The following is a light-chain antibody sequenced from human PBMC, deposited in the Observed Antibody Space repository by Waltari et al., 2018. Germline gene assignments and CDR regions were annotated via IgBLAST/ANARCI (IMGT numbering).Light chain of an antibody. CDR1: SSDIGNYNL. CDR2: DVY. J-gene: IGLJ3*02. V-gene: IGLV2-23*02. CDR3: SSYAGSAISV. Sequence: QSALTQTATVSGSPGQSITISCSGTSSDIGNYNLFSWYQQHPGKAPTLIIYDVYKLPSGVSNRFSGSKSGNTAFLAISGLQTADEADYYCSSYAGSAISVFGGGTKLTVL.